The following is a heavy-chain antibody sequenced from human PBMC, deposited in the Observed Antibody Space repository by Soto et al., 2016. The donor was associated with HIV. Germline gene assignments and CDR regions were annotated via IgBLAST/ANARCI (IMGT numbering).Heavy chain of an antibody. D-gene: IGHD2-2*01. CDR2: IIPIFGTP. CDR1: GGTFSSYA. CDR3: ARASDIVVVSAAAGYYGMDV. V-gene: IGHV1-69*13. Sequence: QAQLVQSGAEVKKPGSSVKVSCKASGGTFSSYAISWVRQAPGQGLEWMGGIIPIFGTPNYAQKFQGRVTITADESTSTAYMELSSLRSEDTALYYCARASDIVVVSAAAGYYGMDVWGQGTTVTVSS. J-gene: IGHJ6*02.